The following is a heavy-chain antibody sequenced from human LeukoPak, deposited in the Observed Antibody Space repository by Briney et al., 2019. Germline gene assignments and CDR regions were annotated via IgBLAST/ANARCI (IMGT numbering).Heavy chain of an antibody. CDR3: ARQPGGVTHYFDY. Sequence: SETLSLTCTVSGGSISSSSYYWGWIRQPPGKGREWIGSIYYSGSTYYNPSLKSRVTISVDSSRNQFSLKLSSVTAADTAVYYCARQPGGVTHYFDYWGQGTLVTVSS. CDR1: GGSISSSSYY. J-gene: IGHJ4*02. CDR2: IYYSGST. V-gene: IGHV4-39*01. D-gene: IGHD2-21*02.